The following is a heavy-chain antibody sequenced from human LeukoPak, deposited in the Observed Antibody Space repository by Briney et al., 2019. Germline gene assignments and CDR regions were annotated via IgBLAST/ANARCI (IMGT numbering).Heavy chain of an antibody. CDR1: GFTFSNYW. CDR3: ARHRTSGWYAAFDI. D-gene: IGHD6-19*01. J-gene: IGHJ3*02. Sequence: GGSLRLSCAASGFTFSNYWKSWVRQAPGKGLEWVANIKQDGSEKYYVDYVKGRFTVYRDNAKNSLYVQMNSLRAEDTAVYYCARHRTSGWYAAFDIWGQGTMVTVSS. CDR2: IKQDGSEK. V-gene: IGHV3-7*03.